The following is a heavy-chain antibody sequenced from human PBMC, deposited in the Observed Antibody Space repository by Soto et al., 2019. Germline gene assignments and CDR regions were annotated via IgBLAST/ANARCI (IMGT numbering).Heavy chain of an antibody. CDR1: GGTFSSYT. V-gene: IGHV1-69*02. CDR3: ATPHYYDNSGYHDY. D-gene: IGHD3-22*01. Sequence: QVQLVQSGAEVKKPGSSVKVSCKASGGTFSSYTISWVRQAPGQGLEWMGRIIPILGIANYAQKFQGRVTITADKPTSTAYMELSNLRSEDTAVYYCATPHYYDNSGYHDYWGQGTLVTVSS. CDR2: IIPILGIA. J-gene: IGHJ4*02.